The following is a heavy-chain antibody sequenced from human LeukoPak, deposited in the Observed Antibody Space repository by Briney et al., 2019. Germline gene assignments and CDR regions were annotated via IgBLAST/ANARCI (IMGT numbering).Heavy chain of an antibody. CDR3: AKGGWLHLSIDY. CDR1: GFTFDDYA. D-gene: IGHD5-24*01. Sequence: GGSLRLSRAASGFTFDDYAMHWVRQAPGKGLECVSLISGDGGSTYYADSVKSRFTISRDNSNNSLYLQMNSLRTEDTAMYYCAKGGWLHLSIDYWGQGTLVTVSS. J-gene: IGHJ4*02. CDR2: ISGDGGST. V-gene: IGHV3-43*02.